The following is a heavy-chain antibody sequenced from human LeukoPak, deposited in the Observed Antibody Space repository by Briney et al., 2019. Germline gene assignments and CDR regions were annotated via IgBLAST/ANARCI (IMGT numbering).Heavy chain of an antibody. CDR1: GFIFSTYG. Sequence: PGGSLRLSCAASGFIFSTYGMYWVRQAPGKGLEWVAFIRHNGSIKNYADSVKGRSTISRDNLKNTLYLQMNSLVAEDTAVYSCAKDSLADIGYWGQGTLVTVSS. V-gene: IGHV3-30*02. J-gene: IGHJ4*02. CDR2: IRHNGSIK. CDR3: AKDSLADIGY. D-gene: IGHD3-16*01.